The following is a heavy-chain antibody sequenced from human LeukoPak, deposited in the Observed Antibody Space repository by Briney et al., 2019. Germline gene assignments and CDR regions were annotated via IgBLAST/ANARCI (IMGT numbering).Heavy chain of an antibody. CDR3: ARVTYDSSGYYLGY. J-gene: IGHJ4*02. CDR1: GYTLTELS. CDR2: IIPIFGTA. D-gene: IGHD3-22*01. V-gene: IGHV1-69*05. Sequence: SVKVSCKVSGYTLTELSMHWVRQAPGQGLEWMGGIIPIFGTANYAQKFQGRVTITTDESTSTAYMELSSLRSEDTAVYYCARVTYDSSGYYLGYWGQGTLVTVSS.